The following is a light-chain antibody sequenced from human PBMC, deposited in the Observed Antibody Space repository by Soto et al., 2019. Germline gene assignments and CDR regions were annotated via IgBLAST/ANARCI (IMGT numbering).Light chain of an antibody. J-gene: IGKJ1*01. CDR1: QSISNS. CDR2: HAS. CDR3: QQYNSYS. Sequence: DIQMTQSASTRSACVGDRVTITCRASQSISNSLAWYQQKPGTAPKVLIYHASNLQSGVPSRFSGSGSGTEFTLTISSLQPDDFATYYCQQYNSYSFGQGTKVDIK. V-gene: IGKV1-5*01.